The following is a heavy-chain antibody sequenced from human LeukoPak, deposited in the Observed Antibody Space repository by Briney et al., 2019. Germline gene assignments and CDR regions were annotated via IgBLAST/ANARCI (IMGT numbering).Heavy chain of an antibody. CDR3: VRDFWLDQGDW. J-gene: IGHJ4*02. V-gene: IGHV3-33*01. Sequence: GGSLRLSCAASGFTFSSCPMHWVRQAPGKGLEWVAYIYYNGHNQQYRQSVKGRFTISRDNSKNTLYLQMNSLTIEVTAVYYCVRDFWLDQGDWGGQGTLVTVSS. CDR2: IYYNGHNQ. D-gene: IGHD2-21*02. CDR1: GFTFSSCP.